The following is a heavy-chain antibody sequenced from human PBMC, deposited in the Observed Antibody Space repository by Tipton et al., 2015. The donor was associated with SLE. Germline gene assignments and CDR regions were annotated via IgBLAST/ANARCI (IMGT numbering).Heavy chain of an antibody. Sequence: TLSLTCAVYGGSFSGYYWSWIRQPPGKGLEWIGEINHRGRTNYNPSLKSRVTISVDTSKNQFSLKLSSVTAADTAVYYCERGRLHLDYWGQGTLVTVSS. CDR2: INHRGRT. V-gene: IGHV4-34*01. D-gene: IGHD5-24*01. CDR1: GGSFSGYY. CDR3: ERGRLHLDY. J-gene: IGHJ4*02.